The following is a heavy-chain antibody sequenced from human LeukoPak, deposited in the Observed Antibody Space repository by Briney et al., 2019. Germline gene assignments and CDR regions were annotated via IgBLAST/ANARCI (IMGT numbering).Heavy chain of an antibody. CDR1: GYSFTSYW. J-gene: IGHJ6*03. D-gene: IGHD3-22*01. CDR3: ARRSQTYYYDSSGPSYYYYYMDV. CDR2: IYPGDSDT. Sequence: GESLKISCKGSGYSFTSYWIGWVRQMPGKGLEWMGIIYPGDSDTRYSPSFQGQVTISADKSISTASLQWSSLKASDPALYYSARRSQTYYYDSSGPSYYYYYMDVWGKGNTVTVSS. V-gene: IGHV5-51*01.